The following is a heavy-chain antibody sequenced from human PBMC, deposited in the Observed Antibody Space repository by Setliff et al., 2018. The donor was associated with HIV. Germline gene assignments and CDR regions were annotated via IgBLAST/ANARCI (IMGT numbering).Heavy chain of an antibody. CDR3: AVDCCSGGSGT. V-gene: IGHV1-58*02. D-gene: IGHD2-15*01. J-gene: IGHJ5*02. Sequence: SVKVSCKASGFTFSRSPMQWVRQARGQRLEWIGWIVVAGGNTDYAQKFQQRVTFTRDTSTGTAYMELGSLGSEDTAVYYCAVDCCSGGSGTWGQGTRVTVSS. CDR2: IVVAGGNT. CDR1: GFTFSRSP.